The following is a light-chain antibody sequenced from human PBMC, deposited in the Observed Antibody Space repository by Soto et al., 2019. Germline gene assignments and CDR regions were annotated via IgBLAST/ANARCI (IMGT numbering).Light chain of an antibody. J-gene: IGKJ1*01. CDR1: QSVSNY. Sequence: DIQMTQSPYSLSASVGDRVTITCRASQSVSNYLHWYQQKPGKAPNLLIYDASSLQSGVPSRFSGSGSGTDFTLTISSLQREDFATYYCQQSYYNPTFGQGTKVDIK. CDR3: QQSYYNPT. V-gene: IGKV1-39*01. CDR2: DAS.